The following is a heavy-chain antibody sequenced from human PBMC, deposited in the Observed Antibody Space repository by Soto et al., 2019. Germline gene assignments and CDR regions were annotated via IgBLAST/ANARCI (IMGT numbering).Heavy chain of an antibody. J-gene: IGHJ6*02. D-gene: IGHD5-18*01. V-gene: IGHV3-49*03. CDR3: TRIGSAMVMVSMGMDV. Sequence: GGSLRLCCTASGVTLGDSAISWFRQAPGKGLEWVAIIRSKAYGGTTEYAASVKGRFTISRDDSKSIAYLQMNSLKTEDTAVYYCTRIGSAMVMVSMGMDVWGQGTTVTVSS. CDR1: GVTLGDSA. CDR2: IRSKAYGGTT.